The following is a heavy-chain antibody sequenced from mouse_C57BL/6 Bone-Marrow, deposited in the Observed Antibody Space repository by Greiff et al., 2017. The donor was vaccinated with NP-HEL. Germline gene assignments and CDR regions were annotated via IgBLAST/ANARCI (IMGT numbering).Heavy chain of an antibody. D-gene: IGHD4-1*01. V-gene: IGHV14-4*01. J-gene: IGHJ4*01. CDR1: GFNIKDDY. CDR2: IDPENGDT. Sequence: VQLKESGAELVRPGASVKLSCTASGFNIKDDYMHWVKQRPEQGLEWIGWIDPENGDTEYASKFQGKATITADTSSNTAYLQLSSLTSEDTAVYYCTTYSNWDYAMDYWGQGTSVTVSS. CDR3: TTYSNWDYAMDY.